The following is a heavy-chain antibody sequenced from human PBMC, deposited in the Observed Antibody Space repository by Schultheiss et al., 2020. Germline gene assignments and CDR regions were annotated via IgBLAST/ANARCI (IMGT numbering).Heavy chain of an antibody. Sequence: GGSLRLSCAASGFTFSNYAMSWVRQAPGKGLEWVSAISGSSGSTYYADSVKGRFTISRDNSKNTLYLQMNSLRAEDTAVYYCASSPYDFWSGYPLYYFDYWCQGTLVNVFS. D-gene: IGHD3-3*01. V-gene: IGHV3-23*01. CDR1: GFTFSNYA. CDR3: ASSPYDFWSGYPLYYFDY. J-gene: IGHJ4*02. CDR2: ISGSSGST.